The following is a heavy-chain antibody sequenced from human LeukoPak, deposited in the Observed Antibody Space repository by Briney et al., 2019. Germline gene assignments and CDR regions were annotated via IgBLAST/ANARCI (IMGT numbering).Heavy chain of an antibody. CDR3: ARSGIKMVRGVIIKSPYHMDV. V-gene: IGHV1-24*01. D-gene: IGHD3-10*01. CDR2: FDPEDGET. Sequence: GASVKVSCKVSGYTLTELSMHWVRQAPGKGLEWMGGFDPEDGETIYAQKFQGRVTMTEDTSTDTAYMELSSLRSEDTAVYYCARSGIKMVRGVIIKSPYHMDVWGKGTTVTVSS. CDR1: GYTLTELS. J-gene: IGHJ6*03.